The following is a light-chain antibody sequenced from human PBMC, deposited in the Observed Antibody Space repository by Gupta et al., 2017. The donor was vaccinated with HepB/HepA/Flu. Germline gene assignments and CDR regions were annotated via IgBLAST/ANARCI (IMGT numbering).Light chain of an antibody. CDR2: VTSDGSH. CDR1: SGHSSYG. CDR3: QTWGSGIRV. J-gene: IGLJ3*02. Sequence: QLVLTQSPSASASLGASVKLTCTLSSGHSSYGIAWHQQQPEKGPRYLMKVTSDGSHYKGDGIPDRFSGSSSGSERYLTISSLQSEDEADYYCQTWGSGIRVFGGGTKLTVL. V-gene: IGLV4-69*01.